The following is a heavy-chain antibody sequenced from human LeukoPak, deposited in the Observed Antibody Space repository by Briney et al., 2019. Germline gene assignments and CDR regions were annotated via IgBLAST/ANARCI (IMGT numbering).Heavy chain of an antibody. CDR1: GYPFTTYG. V-gene: IGHV1-18*01. J-gene: IGHJ4*02. CDR3: ARTWSDYDILTGSYTGPFDY. CDR2: ISGYNGNT. Sequence: ASVKVSCKATGYPFTTYGVNWVRQAPGQGLEWMGWISGYNGNTNYAQKLQGRVTLTTDTSTSTAYMELRSLRSDDTAVYYCARTWSDYDILTGSYTGPFDYWGQGTLVTVSS. D-gene: IGHD3-9*01.